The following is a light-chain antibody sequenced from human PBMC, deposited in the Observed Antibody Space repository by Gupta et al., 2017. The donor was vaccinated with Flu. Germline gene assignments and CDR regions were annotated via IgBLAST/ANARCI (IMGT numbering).Light chain of an antibody. CDR2: EVS. CDR1: SSDVGGHKY. V-gene: IGLV2-14*01. CDR3: SSYTVSNTWV. J-gene: IGLJ3*02. Sequence: QSALTQPASVSGSPGLSITISCSGTSSDVGGHKYVSWYQKHAGKAPKVMIYEVSSRPSGVSNRFSGSKSGNTASLIISGLQADDEANYYCSSYTVSNTWVFGGGTKVTVL.